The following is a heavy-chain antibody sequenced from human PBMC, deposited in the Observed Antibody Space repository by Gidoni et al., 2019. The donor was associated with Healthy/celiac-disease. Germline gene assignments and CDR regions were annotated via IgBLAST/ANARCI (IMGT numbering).Heavy chain of an antibody. Sequence: EVQLVESGGGLVQPGGSLRLSCAASGFTFSSYAMSWVRQAPGKGLEWVSAISGSGGSTYYADSVKGRFTISRDNSKNTLYLQMNSLRAEDTAVYYCAKDVSWRFLEWLRGNYYYGMDVWGQGTTVTVSS. J-gene: IGHJ6*02. V-gene: IGHV3-23*04. CDR2: ISGSGGST. D-gene: IGHD3-3*01. CDR1: GFTFSSYA. CDR3: AKDVSWRFLEWLRGNYYYGMDV.